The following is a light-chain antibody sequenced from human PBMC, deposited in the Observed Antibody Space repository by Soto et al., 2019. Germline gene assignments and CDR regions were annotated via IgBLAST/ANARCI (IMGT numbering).Light chain of an antibody. V-gene: IGLV2-14*03. Sequence: QSVLTQPAAVSGSPGQSITISCTGTSSDVGGYSFVSWYQQHPGKAPKLMIYDVSYRPSGVSNRFSGSKSGNTASLTISGLQAEDEADYYCSSYTRSRNVVFGGGTKLTVL. CDR3: SSYTRSRNVV. CDR2: DVS. J-gene: IGLJ2*01. CDR1: SSDVGGYSF.